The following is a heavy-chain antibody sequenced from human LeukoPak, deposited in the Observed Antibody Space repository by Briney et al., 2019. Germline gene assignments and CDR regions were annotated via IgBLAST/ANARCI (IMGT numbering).Heavy chain of an antibody. Sequence: GGSLRLSCAASGFTFSRFWMYWVRQTPGKGLVWVSRVNGGGNGISYADSVKGRFTISRDNAKNSLHLQMNSLRVEDTALYYCAKDLIGIRQGAFDVWGQGTMVTVSS. CDR1: GFTFSRFW. J-gene: IGHJ3*01. CDR2: VNGGGNGI. V-gene: IGHV3-74*01. CDR3: AKDLIGIRQGAFDV. D-gene: IGHD5-18*01.